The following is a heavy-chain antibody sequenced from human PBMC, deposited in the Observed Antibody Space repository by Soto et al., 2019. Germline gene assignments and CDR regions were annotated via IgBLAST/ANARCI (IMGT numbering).Heavy chain of an antibody. CDR2: ISANNGNI. Sequence: ASVNVFCKASGDTFTSDTFSWVRPAPGQGLEWMGWISANNGNIRYAQKLQGRVTITTDTSTSTVSVEVWSLRSDDTAVYYGARQKGLNNDYDMDVWG. CDR3: ARQKGLNNDYDMDV. J-gene: IGHJ6*01. CDR1: GDTFTSDT. V-gene: IGHV1-18*04.